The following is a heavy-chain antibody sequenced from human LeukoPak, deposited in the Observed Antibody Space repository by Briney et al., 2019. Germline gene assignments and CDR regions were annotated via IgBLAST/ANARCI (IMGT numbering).Heavy chain of an antibody. CDR1: GASVSTSPYY. Sequence: SSETLSLTCKVSGASVSTSPYYWGWIRQPPGKGLEWIGSIYYSGSTYYNPSLKSRVTISVDTSKNQFSLKLSSVTAADTAVYYCARVLYGSVQYYFDYWGQGTLVTVSS. CDR3: ARVLYGSVQYYFDY. CDR2: IYYSGST. V-gene: IGHV4-39*07. D-gene: IGHD3-10*01. J-gene: IGHJ4*02.